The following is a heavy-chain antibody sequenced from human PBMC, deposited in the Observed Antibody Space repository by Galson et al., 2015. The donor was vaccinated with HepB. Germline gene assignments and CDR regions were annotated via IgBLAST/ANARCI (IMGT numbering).Heavy chain of an antibody. Sequence: SLRLSCAASGFTFSSYAMSWVRQAPGKGLEWVSAISGSGGSTYYADSVKGRFTISRDNSKNTLYLQMNSLRAEDTAVYYCAKWGYGDYVSPDYWGQGTLVTVSS. CDR3: AKWGYGDYVSPDY. CDR1: GFTFSSYA. J-gene: IGHJ4*02. D-gene: IGHD4-17*01. CDR2: ISGSGGST. V-gene: IGHV3-23*01.